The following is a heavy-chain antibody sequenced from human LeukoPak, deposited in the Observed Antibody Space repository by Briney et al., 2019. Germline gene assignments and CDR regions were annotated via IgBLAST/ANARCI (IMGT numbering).Heavy chain of an antibody. Sequence: GGSLRLSCAASGFTFSSYAMHWVRQAPGKGLEWVAVISYDGSNKYYADSVKGPFTISRDNSKNTLYLQMNSLRAEDTAVYYCARGSPDYYGSGSYYYYYYGMDVWGKGTTVTVSS. J-gene: IGHJ6*04. CDR2: ISYDGSNK. V-gene: IGHV3-30*04. CDR3: ARGSPDYYGSGSYYYYYYGMDV. D-gene: IGHD3-10*01. CDR1: GFTFSSYA.